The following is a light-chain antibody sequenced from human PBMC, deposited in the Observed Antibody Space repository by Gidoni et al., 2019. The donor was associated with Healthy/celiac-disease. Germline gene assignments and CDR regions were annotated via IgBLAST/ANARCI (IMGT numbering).Light chain of an antibody. V-gene: IGKV3-20*01. Sequence: IVLTHSPGTLSLSPGERATLSCRARQSVSSSYLAWYQQKPGQAPRLLIYGASSRATGIPDRFSGSGSGTDFTLTISRLEPEDFAVYYCQQYGSSPGTFGQGTKVEIK. CDR2: GAS. CDR3: QQYGSSPGT. J-gene: IGKJ1*01. CDR1: QSVSSSY.